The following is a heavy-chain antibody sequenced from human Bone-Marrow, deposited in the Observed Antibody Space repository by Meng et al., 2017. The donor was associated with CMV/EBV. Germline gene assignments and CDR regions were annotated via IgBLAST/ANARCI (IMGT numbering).Heavy chain of an antibody. CDR3: ARGKGPPTY. V-gene: IGHV3-7*01. Sequence: GESLKISCAASGFTFSSYWMSWVRQAPGKGLEWVANIKQDGSEKYYVDSVKGRFTISRDSAKNSLYLQMNSLRAEDTAVYYCARGKGPPTYWGQGTLVTVSS. CDR1: GFTFSSYW. CDR2: IKQDGSEK. J-gene: IGHJ4*02.